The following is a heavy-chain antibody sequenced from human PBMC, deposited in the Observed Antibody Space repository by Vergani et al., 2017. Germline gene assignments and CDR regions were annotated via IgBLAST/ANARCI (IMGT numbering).Heavy chain of an antibody. CDR1: GFTFSSYG. J-gene: IGHJ3*02. V-gene: IGHV3-30*18. Sequence: QVQLVESGGGVVQPGRSLRLSCAASGFTFSSYGMHWVRQAPGKGLEWVAVISYDGSNKYYADSVKGRFTISRDNSKNTLYLQMNSLRAEDTAVYYCAKVSSDFWSGQGAFDIWGRGTMVTVSS. D-gene: IGHD3-3*01. CDR3: AKVSSDFWSGQGAFDI. CDR2: ISYDGSNK.